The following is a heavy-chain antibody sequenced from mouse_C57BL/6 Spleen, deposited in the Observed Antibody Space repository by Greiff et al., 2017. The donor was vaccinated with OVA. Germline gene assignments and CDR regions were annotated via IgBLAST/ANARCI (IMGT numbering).Heavy chain of an antibody. CDR1: GYTFTSYW. D-gene: IGHD3-2*02. V-gene: IGHV1-55*01. J-gene: IGHJ4*01. CDR3: ARQLRLQDYAMDY. CDR2: IYPGSGST. Sequence: VQLQQSGAELVKPGASVKMSCKASGYTFTSYWITWVKQRPGQGLEWIGDIYPGSGSTNYNEKFKSKATLTVDTSSSTAYMQLSSLTSEDSAVYYCARQLRLQDYAMDYWGQGTSVTVSS.